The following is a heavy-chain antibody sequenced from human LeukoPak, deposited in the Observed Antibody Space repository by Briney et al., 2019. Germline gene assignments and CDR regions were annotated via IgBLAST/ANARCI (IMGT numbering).Heavy chain of an antibody. D-gene: IGHD2-15*01. Sequence: GGSLRLSCAASGFTFSSYGMHWVRQAPGKGLEWVAVISYDGSNRYYADSVKGRFTISRDNSKNTLYLQMNSLRAEDTAVYYCAKDQALGYCSGGSCYSESFDYWGQGTLVTVSS. CDR2: ISYDGSNR. J-gene: IGHJ4*02. CDR3: AKDQALGYCSGGSCYSESFDY. CDR1: GFTFSSYG. V-gene: IGHV3-30*18.